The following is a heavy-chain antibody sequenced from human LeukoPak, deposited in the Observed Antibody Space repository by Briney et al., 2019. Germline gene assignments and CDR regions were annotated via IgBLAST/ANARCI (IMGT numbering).Heavy chain of an antibody. Sequence: SVKVSCKASGGTFSSYAISWVRQGPGQGLEWMGGIIPIFGTANYAQKFQGRVTITADKSTSTAYMKRSSLRSEDTAVYYCARAGYRVAVAGTFLYYYYYYYMDVWGKGTTVTISS. CDR1: GGTFSSYA. V-gene: IGHV1-69*06. J-gene: IGHJ6*03. D-gene: IGHD6-19*01. CDR3: ARAGYRVAVAGTFLYYYYYYYMDV. CDR2: IIPIFGTA.